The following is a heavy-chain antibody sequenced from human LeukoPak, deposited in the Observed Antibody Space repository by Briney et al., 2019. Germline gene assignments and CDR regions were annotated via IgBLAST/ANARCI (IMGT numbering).Heavy chain of an antibody. D-gene: IGHD3-10*01. CDR3: ARPLPGALLTFDY. J-gene: IGHJ4*02. V-gene: IGHV1-69*13. CDR1: GGTFSTYA. CDR2: IIPIFGTA. Sequence: ASVKVSCKASGGTFSTYAISWVRQAPGQGLEWMGGIIPIFGTANYAQKFQGRVKITADESTSTAYMELSSLRSEDTAVYYCARPLPGALLTFDYWGQGTLDTVSS.